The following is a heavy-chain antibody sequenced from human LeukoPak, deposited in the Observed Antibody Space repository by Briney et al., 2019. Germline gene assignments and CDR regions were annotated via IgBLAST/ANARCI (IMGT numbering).Heavy chain of an antibody. CDR2: ISSSSSSI. J-gene: IGHJ4*02. V-gene: IGHV3-21*01. Sequence: PGGSLRLSCAASGFTFRSYNFHRVRQAPGKGLEWVSFISSSSSSIYYADSVKGRFTISRDNAKNSLYLQMNSLRAEDTAVYYCARDQGSGWWAYWGQGTLVTVSS. D-gene: IGHD6-19*01. CDR1: GFTFRSYN. CDR3: ARDQGSGWWAY.